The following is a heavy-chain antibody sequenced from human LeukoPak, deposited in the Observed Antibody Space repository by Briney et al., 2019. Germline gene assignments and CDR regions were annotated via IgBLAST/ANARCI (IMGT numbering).Heavy chain of an antibody. CDR2: ITWDGGNT. D-gene: IGHD3-10*01. Sequence: GRSLRLSCAASGFTFDDYAMHWVRQAPGKGLEWVSLITWDGGNTYYADSLKGRFTISRDNSKNSLYLQMNSLRAEDTALYYCAKSKKGSAFAHFDFWGQGTLVTVSS. J-gene: IGHJ4*02. CDR3: AKSKKGSAFAHFDF. V-gene: IGHV3-43D*03. CDR1: GFTFDDYA.